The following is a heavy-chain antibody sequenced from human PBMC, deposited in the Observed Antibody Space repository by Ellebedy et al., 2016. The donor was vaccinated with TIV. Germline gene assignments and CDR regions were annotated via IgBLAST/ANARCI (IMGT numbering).Heavy chain of an antibody. CDR1: GFTFSSYA. Sequence: GESLKISXAASGFTFSSYAMHWVRQAPGKGLEYVSAISSNGGSTYYADSVKGRFTISRDNSKNTLYLQMGSLRAEDMAVYYCARERHSGGLGVTGFDPWGQGTLVTVSS. CDR3: ARERHSGGLGVTGFDP. CDR2: ISSNGGST. D-gene: IGHD1-26*01. V-gene: IGHV3-64*02. J-gene: IGHJ5*02.